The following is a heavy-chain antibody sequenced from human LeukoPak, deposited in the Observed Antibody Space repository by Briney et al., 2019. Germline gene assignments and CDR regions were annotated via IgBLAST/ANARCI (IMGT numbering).Heavy chain of an antibody. CDR2: ISYDGSNK. Sequence: GGSLRLSCAASGFTFSSYGMHWVRQAPGKGLEWVAVISYDGSNKYYADSVKGRFTISRDNSKNTLYLQMNSLRAEDTAVYYCATLLWFGGLSFDYWGQGTLVTVSS. CDR3: ATLLWFGGLSFDY. CDR1: GFTFSSYG. J-gene: IGHJ4*02. D-gene: IGHD3-10*01. V-gene: IGHV3-30*03.